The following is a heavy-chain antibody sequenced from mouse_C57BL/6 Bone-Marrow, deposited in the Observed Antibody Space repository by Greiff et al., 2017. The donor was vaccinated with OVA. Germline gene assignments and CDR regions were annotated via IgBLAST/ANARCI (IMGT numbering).Heavy chain of an antibody. V-gene: IGHV5-9*01. D-gene: IGHD2-5*01. CDR2: ISGGGGNT. CDR3: ARRDYSNYLFAY. Sequence: EVQGVESGGGLVKPGGSLKLSCAASGFTFSSYTMSWVRQTPEKRLEWVATISGGGGNTYYPDSVKGRFTISRDNAKNTLYLQMSSLRSEDTALYYCARRDYSNYLFAYWGQGTLVTVSA. J-gene: IGHJ3*01. CDR1: GFTFSSYT.